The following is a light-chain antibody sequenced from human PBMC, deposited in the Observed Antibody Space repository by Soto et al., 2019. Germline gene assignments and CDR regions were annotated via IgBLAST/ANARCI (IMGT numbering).Light chain of an antibody. CDR2: LGV. V-gene: IGKV2-28*01. CDR3: MQALETPT. CDR1: QSLLHSNGNNY. J-gene: IGKJ5*01. Sequence: DIVLTQSPLSLPVTPGEPASISCRSSQSLLHSNGNNYLAWYLQKTGQSPILLIYLGVNRATGXPXXFSGSGSGTDFTLKIDRVEAEDLGVYYWMQALETPTFGQGTRLEI.